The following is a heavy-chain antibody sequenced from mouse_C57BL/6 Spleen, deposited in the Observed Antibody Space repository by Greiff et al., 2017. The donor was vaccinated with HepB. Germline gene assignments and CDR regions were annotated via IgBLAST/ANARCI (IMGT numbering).Heavy chain of an antibody. V-gene: IGHV3-2*02. Sequence: EVQLQQSGPGLVKPSQSLSLTCTVTGYSITSGYGWNWIRQFPGNKLEWMGYISYRGSTNYNASLKSRISIPRDPSKNQFFLQMNSVTTEDTATYYCTRTARIKYWGKGTTLTVSS. CDR1: GYSITSGYG. CDR3: TRTARIKY. D-gene: IGHD1-2*01. CDR2: ISYRGST. J-gene: IGHJ2*01.